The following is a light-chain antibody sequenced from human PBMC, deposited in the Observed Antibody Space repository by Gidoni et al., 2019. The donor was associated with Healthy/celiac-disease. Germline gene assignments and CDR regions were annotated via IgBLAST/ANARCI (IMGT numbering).Light chain of an antibody. J-gene: IGKJ4*01. Sequence: DIQMTQSPSSLSASVGDSGTITCRASQSISSYLNWYQQKPGKAPKLLIYSASSLQSWVPSRFSGSGAGTDFTLTISSLQPEDFATYYCQQSYSTPWLTFGGGTKVEIK. CDR1: QSISSY. CDR2: SAS. V-gene: IGKV1-39*01. CDR3: QQSYSTPWLT.